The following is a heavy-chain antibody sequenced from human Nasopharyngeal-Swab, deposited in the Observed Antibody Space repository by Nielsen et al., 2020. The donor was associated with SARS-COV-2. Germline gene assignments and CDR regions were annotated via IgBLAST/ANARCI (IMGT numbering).Heavy chain of an antibody. CDR2: ISYDGSNK. Sequence: VGQAPGKGLEWVVVISYDGSNKYYADPVKGRFTISRDNSKNTLYLQMNSMRGEDTVVYYCAKDYRVVAAAVTDYYYYMDVWGKGTTVTVSS. V-gene: IGHV3-30*18. D-gene: IGHD6-13*01. J-gene: IGHJ6*03. CDR3: AKDYRVVAAAVTDYYYYMDV.